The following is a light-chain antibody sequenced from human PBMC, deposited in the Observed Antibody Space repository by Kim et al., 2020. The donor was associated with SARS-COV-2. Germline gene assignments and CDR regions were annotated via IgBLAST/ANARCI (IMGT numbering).Light chain of an antibody. CDR2: GKN. CDR3: NSRDSSGNHHYV. J-gene: IGLJ1*01. V-gene: IGLV3-19*01. CDR1: SLRSYY. Sequence: LGQTVRITCQGDSLRSYYASWYQQKPGQAPVLVIYGKNNRPSGIPDRFSGSSSGNTAYLTITGAQAEDEADYYCNSRDSSGNHHYVFGTGTKVTVL.